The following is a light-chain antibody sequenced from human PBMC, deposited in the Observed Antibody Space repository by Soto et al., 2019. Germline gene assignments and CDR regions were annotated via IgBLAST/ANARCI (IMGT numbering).Light chain of an antibody. V-gene: IGKV2-28*01. CDR1: QSLLHSNGYNY. J-gene: IGKJ5*01. Sequence: DVVMTQSPLSLPVTLGKPASISCRSSQSLLHSNGYNYLDWCLQRPGQSPQLLIYLGSARASGVPDRFSGSGSGTDFALRISRVEPEDVGIYYCMQVLQTPITFGQGTRLEIK. CDR3: MQVLQTPIT. CDR2: LGS.